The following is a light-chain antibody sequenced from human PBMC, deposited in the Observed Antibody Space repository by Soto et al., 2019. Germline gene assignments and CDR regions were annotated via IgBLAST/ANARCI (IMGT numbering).Light chain of an antibody. Sequence: DIQMTQSPSSLSASVGDRVTITCRASQSISSYLNWYQQKPGKAPKLLLYAASSLQSGVPSRFSGSGSGTDFTLTISSLQPEDFANYYCEQRYSTPWTFGQGTKVEIK. CDR1: QSISSY. J-gene: IGKJ1*01. CDR3: EQRYSTPWT. V-gene: IGKV1-39*01. CDR2: AAS.